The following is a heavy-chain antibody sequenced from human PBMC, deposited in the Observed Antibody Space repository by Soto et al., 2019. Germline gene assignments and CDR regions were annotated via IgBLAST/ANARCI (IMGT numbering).Heavy chain of an antibody. D-gene: IGHD1-26*01. CDR2: IYWDDDK. J-gene: IGHJ4*02. V-gene: IGHV2-5*02. CDR3: AHSWEGYYFDY. Sequence: QITLKESGPTLVKPTQTLTLTCTFSGFSLSTSGVGVGWIRQPPGKALEWLALIYWDDDKRYSPSLKSRLTITKATSKNQVVLTMTNMDPVDTATYYCAHSWEGYYFDYWGQGTLVTVSS. CDR1: GFSLSTSGVG.